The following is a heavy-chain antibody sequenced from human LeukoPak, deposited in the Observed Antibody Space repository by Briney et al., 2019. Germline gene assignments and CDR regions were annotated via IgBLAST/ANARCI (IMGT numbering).Heavy chain of an antibody. V-gene: IGHV3-30*04. J-gene: IGHJ2*01. Sequence: GSLRLSCAASGFPFSSYAMHWVRQAPGKGLEWVAVISYDGSNKYYADSVKGRFTISRDNSKNTLYLQMNSLRAEDTAVYYCAKGHRRNYYDSSGYYRYWYFDLWGRGTLVAVSS. CDR3: AKGHRRNYYDSSGYYRYWYFDL. CDR1: GFPFSSYA. D-gene: IGHD3-22*01. CDR2: ISYDGSNK.